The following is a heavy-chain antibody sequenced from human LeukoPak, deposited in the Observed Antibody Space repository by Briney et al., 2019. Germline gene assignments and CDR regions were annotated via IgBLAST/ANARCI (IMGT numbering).Heavy chain of an antibody. D-gene: IGHD6-13*01. CDR1: GFTLSDHY. V-gene: IGHV3-72*01. J-gene: IGHJ4*02. CDR3: SRDTATALDY. CDR2: IKSKRGSYTA. Sequence: PGGSLRLSCAASGFTLSDHYMDWVRQAPGKGLEWVGRIKSKRGSYTADYAASVKGRFIISRDDSQNSLDLQMNSLKTEDTAVYYCSRDTATALDYWGQGTLVTVSS.